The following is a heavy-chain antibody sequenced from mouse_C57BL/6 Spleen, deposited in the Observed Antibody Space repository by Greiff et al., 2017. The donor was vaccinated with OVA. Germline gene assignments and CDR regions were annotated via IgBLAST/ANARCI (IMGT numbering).Heavy chain of an antibody. V-gene: IGHV1-9*01. CDR2: IYPGSGST. Sequence: QVQLQQSGAELMKPGASVKLSCKATGYTFTGYWIEWVKQRPGHGLEWIGEIYPGSGSTKYNEKFKGKATLTAAKSSNTAYQQLSSLTTVDSAIYVCARGIYYASRGSWFAYWGQGTLVTVSA. CDR3: ARGIYYASRGSWFAY. J-gene: IGHJ3*01. CDR1: GYTFTGYW. D-gene: IGHD1-1*01.